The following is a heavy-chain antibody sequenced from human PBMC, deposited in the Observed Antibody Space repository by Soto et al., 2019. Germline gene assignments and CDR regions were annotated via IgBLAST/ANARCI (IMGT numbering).Heavy chain of an antibody. CDR2: IYHSGST. D-gene: IGHD1-26*01. J-gene: IGHJ4*02. Sequence: QVQLQESGPGLVKPSGTLSLTCAVSGGSISSSNWWSWVRQPPGKGLEWIGEIYHSGSTNYTPSLNSRVPISVHKSKDQFSLKLSSGTAADTAVYYCARDLGVGARNYWGQGTLGTVSS. V-gene: IGHV4-4*02. CDR3: ARDLGVGARNY. CDR1: GGSISSSNW.